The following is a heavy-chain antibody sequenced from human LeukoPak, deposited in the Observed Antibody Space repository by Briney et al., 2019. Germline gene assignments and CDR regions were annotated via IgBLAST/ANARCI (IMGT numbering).Heavy chain of an antibody. D-gene: IGHD5-24*01. J-gene: IGHJ4*02. CDR2: INPNSGGT. CDR1: GYTFTGYY. Sequence: ASVKVSCKASGYTFTGYYMHWVRQAPGQGLEWMGWINPNSGGTNYAQKFQGRVTMTRDMSISTAYMELSRLRSDDTAVYYCARVHSAGKRWLQFWYFDYWGQGTLVTVSS. V-gene: IGHV1-2*02. CDR3: ARVHSAGKRWLQFWYFDY.